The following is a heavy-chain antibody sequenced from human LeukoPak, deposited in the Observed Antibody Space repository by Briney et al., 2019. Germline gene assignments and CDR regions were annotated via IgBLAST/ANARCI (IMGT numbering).Heavy chain of an antibody. V-gene: IGHV1-3*01. Sequence: ASVKVSCKASGYTFTSYAMHWVRQAPGQRLEWMGWINAGNGNTKYSQEFQGRVTITRDTSISTAYMELSRLRSDDTAVYYCARDGSSSWPMLIDYYMDVWGKGTTVTVSS. CDR3: ARDGSSSWPMLIDYYMDV. CDR1: GYTFTSYA. CDR2: INAGNGNT. D-gene: IGHD6-13*01. J-gene: IGHJ6*03.